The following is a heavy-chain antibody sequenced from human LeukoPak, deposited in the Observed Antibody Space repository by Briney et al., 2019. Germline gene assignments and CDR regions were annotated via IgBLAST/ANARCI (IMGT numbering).Heavy chain of an antibody. CDR2: IKQDGSEK. V-gene: IGHV3-7*01. Sequence: GGSLRLSCAASGFTFSSYWMSWVRQAPGKGLEWVANIKQDGSEKYVDSVKGRFTISRDNAKNSLYLQMNSLRAEDTAVYYCARDWAGYPDYWGQGTLVTVSS. J-gene: IGHJ4*02. CDR1: GFTFSSYW. CDR3: ARDWAGYPDY. D-gene: IGHD3/OR15-3a*01.